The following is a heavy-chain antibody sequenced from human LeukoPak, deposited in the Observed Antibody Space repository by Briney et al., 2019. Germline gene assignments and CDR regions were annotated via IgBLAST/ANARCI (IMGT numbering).Heavy chain of an antibody. CDR2: IYPNSGGT. V-gene: IGHV1-2*02. Sequence: ASVKVSCRASGYTFSGYFMHWVRQAPGQGPEWMGWIYPNSGGTKYAQKFQGRVTMTRDTSISTIYMELSSLRSDDTAVYYCARFSGSSNFDYWGQGTLVTVSS. CDR3: ARFSGSSNFDY. J-gene: IGHJ4*02. D-gene: IGHD1-26*01. CDR1: GYTFSGYF.